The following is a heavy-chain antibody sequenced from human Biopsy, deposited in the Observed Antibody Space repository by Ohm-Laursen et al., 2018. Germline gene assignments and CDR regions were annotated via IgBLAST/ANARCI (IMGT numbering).Heavy chain of an antibody. Sequence: SLRLSCAALGFTFDGSVMHWVRQAPGKGLEWVSGISWNSGYIGYADSVKGRFTISRDNAKNSLYLQMNSLRGEDTAMYYCAKDTGTGEFWNDYSYFYYAMDVWGQGTTVTVSS. CDR2: ISWNSGYI. CDR1: GFTFDGSV. D-gene: IGHD3-3*01. CDR3: AKDTGTGEFWNDYSYFYYAMDV. J-gene: IGHJ6*02. V-gene: IGHV3-9*01.